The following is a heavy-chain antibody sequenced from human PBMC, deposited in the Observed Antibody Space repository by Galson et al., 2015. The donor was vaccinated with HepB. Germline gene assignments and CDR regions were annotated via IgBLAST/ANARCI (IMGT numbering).Heavy chain of an antibody. D-gene: IGHD6-13*01. J-gene: IGHJ5*02. CDR2: INSDGSST. CDR3: ARGGSSSWYSNPNWFDP. Sequence: SLRLSCAASGFTFSSYWMHWVRQAPGKGLVWVSRINSDGSSTSYADSVKGRFTISRDNAKNTLYLQMNSLRAEDTAVYYCARGGSSSWYSNPNWFDPWGQGTLVTVPS. V-gene: IGHV3-74*01. CDR1: GFTFSSYW.